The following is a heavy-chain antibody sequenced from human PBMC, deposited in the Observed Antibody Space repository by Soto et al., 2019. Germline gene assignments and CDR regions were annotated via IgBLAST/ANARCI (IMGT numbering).Heavy chain of an antibody. CDR1: GAPSSSYM. Sequence: QVKLVKSGAEVKKPGSSVRVSLRSSGAPSSSYMVNCLRLAPGRGLGGMGGVILVLPTTDNAQNFRGRVTISAERSTNTVYLDLSSLRSDDTAVYYCARRRYCGYDCYHKHYYGMDVWGQGSLVTVAS. CDR3: ARRRYCGYDCYHKHYYGMDV. J-gene: IGHJ6*02. CDR2: VILVLPTT. V-gene: IGHV1-69*08. D-gene: IGHD2-21*02.